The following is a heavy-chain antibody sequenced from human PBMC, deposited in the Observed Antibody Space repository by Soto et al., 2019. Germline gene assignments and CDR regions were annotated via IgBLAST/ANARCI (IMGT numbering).Heavy chain of an antibody. Sequence: PGGSLRLSCAASGFTFSSYGMHWVRQAPGKGLEWVAVISYDGADEYYTDSVKGRFTIARDNSKNTLYLQMNSLRIEDTAVFYCARSTSSTLNYYYGMDVWGPGTTVTVSS. CDR3: ARSTSSTLNYYYGMDV. CDR2: ISYDGADE. D-gene: IGHD6-6*01. J-gene: IGHJ6*02. CDR1: GFTFSSYG. V-gene: IGHV3-30*03.